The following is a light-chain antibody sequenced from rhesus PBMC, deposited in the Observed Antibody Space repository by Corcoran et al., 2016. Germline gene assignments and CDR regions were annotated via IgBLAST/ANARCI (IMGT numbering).Light chain of an antibody. CDR3: QQYDSLPYS. CDR2: YTK. Sequence: DIQMTQSPSSLSAAVGDRVTITCRASQGISSSLNWYQQKPGKAPNFLIYYTKRLANGVPSRFSGRGSGTDFTLIIRSLQPEDFATFYWQQYDSLPYSFGQGTKVEIE. V-gene: IGKV1-32*01. CDR1: QGISSS. J-gene: IGKJ2*01.